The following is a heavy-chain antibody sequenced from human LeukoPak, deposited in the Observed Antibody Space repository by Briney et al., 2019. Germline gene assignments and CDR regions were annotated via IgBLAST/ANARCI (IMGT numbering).Heavy chain of an antibody. Sequence: GASVKVSCKASGYTFTNYAMNWVRQAPGQGLEWMGWINTNTGNPTYAQGFTGRLVFSLDASVSTAYLQIRRLKAEDTAVYYCARVPFVVMGDTGNWFDPWGQGTLVTVSS. CDR3: ARVPFVVMGDTGNWFDP. CDR2: INTNTGNP. CDR1: GYTFTNYA. V-gene: IGHV7-4-1*01. J-gene: IGHJ5*02. D-gene: IGHD2-8*01.